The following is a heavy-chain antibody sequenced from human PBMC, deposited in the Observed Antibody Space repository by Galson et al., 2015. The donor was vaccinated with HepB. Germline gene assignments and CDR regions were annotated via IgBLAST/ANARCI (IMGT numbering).Heavy chain of an antibody. CDR3: ARVYGSGSYGYGMDV. Sequence: SLRLSCASSGFTLSTYSMNWARQAPGKGLEWVSSISSSSLYVYYADSVRGRFTVSRDNAKNSHYLQMNGLSAEDTAVYYCARVYGSGSYGYGMDVWGQGTTVTVS. J-gene: IGHJ6*02. CDR1: GFTLSTYS. CDR2: ISSSSLYV. D-gene: IGHD3-10*01. V-gene: IGHV3-21*01.